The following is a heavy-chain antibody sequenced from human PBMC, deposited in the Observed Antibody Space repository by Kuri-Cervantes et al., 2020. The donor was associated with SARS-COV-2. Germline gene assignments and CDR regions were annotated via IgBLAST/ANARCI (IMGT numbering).Heavy chain of an antibody. V-gene: IGHV3-21*04. CDR1: GFTFSSYS. Sequence: GESLKISCAASGFTFSSYSMNWVRQAPGKGLEWVSSISSSSSYIYYADSVKGRFTISRDNAKNSLYLQMNSLRAEDTAVYYCAKDALPTYYYDSSGSSLDYWGQGTLVTVSS. D-gene: IGHD3-22*01. J-gene: IGHJ4*02. CDR2: ISSSSSYI. CDR3: AKDALPTYYYDSSGSSLDY.